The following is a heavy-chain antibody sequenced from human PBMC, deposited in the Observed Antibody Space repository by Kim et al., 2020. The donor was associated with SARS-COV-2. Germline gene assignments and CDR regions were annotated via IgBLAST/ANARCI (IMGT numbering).Heavy chain of an antibody. CDR2: IIPIFGTA. D-gene: IGHD3-10*01. Sequence: SVKVSCKASGGTFSSYAISWVRQAPGQGLEWMGGIIPIFGTANYAQKFQGRVTITADESTSTAYMELSSLRSEDTAVYYCAHGAMVRGVIITFFDYWGQGTLVTVSS. J-gene: IGHJ4*02. V-gene: IGHV1-69*13. CDR3: AHGAMVRGVIITFFDY. CDR1: GGTFSSYA.